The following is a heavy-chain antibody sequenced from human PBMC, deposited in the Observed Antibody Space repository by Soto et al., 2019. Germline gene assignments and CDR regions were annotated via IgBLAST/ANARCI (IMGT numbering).Heavy chain of an antibody. J-gene: IGHJ4*02. V-gene: IGHV3-23*01. CDR3: AKHRRREIPFDF. D-gene: IGHD2-2*01. CDR1: GLTFTTYV. CDR2: ISGSGGTT. Sequence: GGSLRLSCAASGLTFTTYVMSWVRQAPGKGLEWVSDISGSGGTTYYADSVKGRFTVSRDNSKNTLYLQMNSLRAEDTAVYYCAKHRRREIPFDFWGQGTLVTVSS.